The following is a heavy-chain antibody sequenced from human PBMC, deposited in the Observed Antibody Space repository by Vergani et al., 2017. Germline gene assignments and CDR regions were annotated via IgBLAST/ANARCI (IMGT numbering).Heavy chain of an antibody. Sequence: QVQLQQWGAGLLKPSETLSLTCAVYGGSFSGYYWSWIRQPPGKGLEWIGEINHSGSTNYNPSLKSRVTISVDTSKNQFSLKLSSVTAADTAVYYCARGPRVATIGLYYYYYGMDVWGQGTTVTVSS. CDR1: GGSFSGYY. J-gene: IGHJ6*02. V-gene: IGHV4-34*01. D-gene: IGHD5-12*01. CDR3: ARGPRVATIGLYYYYYGMDV. CDR2: INHSGST.